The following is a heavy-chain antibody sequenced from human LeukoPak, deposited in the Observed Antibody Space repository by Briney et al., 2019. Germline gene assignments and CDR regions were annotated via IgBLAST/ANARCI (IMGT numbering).Heavy chain of an antibody. Sequence: SETLSLTCTVSGYSISSGYYWGWIRQPPGKGLEWIGEINHSGSTNYNPSLKSRVTISVDTSKNQFSLKLSSVTAADTAVYYCASESVDCSSTSCYGGWFDPWGQGTLVTVSS. J-gene: IGHJ5*02. D-gene: IGHD2-2*01. CDR2: INHSGST. CDR3: ASESVDCSSTSCYGGWFDP. V-gene: IGHV4-38-2*02. CDR1: GYSISSGYY.